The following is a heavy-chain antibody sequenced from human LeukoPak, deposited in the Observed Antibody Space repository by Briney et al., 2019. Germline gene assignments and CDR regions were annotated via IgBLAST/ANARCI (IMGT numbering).Heavy chain of an antibody. J-gene: IGHJ4*02. CDR2: ISWNSGSI. CDR1: GFTFDDYA. Sequence: SGGSLRLSCAASGFTFDDYAMHWVRQAPGKGLEWVSGISWNSGSIGYADSVKGRFTISRDNAKNSLYLQMNSLRVEDTALYYCAKPSYSSGWLDYWGQGTLVTVSS. D-gene: IGHD6-19*01. V-gene: IGHV3-9*01. CDR3: AKPSYSSGWLDY.